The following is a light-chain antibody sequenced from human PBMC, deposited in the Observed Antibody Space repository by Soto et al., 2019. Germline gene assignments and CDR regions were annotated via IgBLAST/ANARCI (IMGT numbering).Light chain of an antibody. Sequence: DIQMTQSPSDLAASVGERVPITCQASKNINNYLNWYQQKPGRDPKLLIYDASNWEAGVPSRFRGSGSGTAFTFTISRLQPEDIATYYRQQYENLTTFGQGTRLEIK. CDR3: QQYENLTT. CDR1: KNINNY. CDR2: DAS. J-gene: IGKJ5*01. V-gene: IGKV1-33*01.